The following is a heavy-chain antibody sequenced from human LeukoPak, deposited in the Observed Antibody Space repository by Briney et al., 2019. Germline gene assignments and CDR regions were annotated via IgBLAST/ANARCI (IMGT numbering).Heavy chain of an antibody. D-gene: IGHD3-22*01. J-gene: IGHJ1*01. CDR1: GYTFTGYY. Sequence: ASVKVSCKASGYTFTGYYMHWVRQAPGQGLEWMGWINPNSGGTNYAQKFQGRVSMTRDTPISTAYMELSRLRSDDTAVYYCARDYYDSGGYSVEYFQHWGQGTLVTVSS. CDR3: ARDYYDSGGYSVEYFQH. V-gene: IGHV1-2*02. CDR2: INPNSGGT.